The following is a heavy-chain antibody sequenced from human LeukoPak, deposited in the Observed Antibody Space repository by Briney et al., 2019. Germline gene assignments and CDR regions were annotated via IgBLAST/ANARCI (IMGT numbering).Heavy chain of an antibody. D-gene: IGHD3-16*02. V-gene: IGHV1-2*02. CDR1: GYTFTGYY. Sequence: ASVKVSCKASGYTFTGYYMHWVRQAPGQGLEWMGWINPNSGGTNYAQKFQGRVTTTRDTSISTAYMELSRLRSDDTAVYYCARDALMITFGGVIDNNWFDPWGQGTLVTVSS. CDR2: INPNSGGT. J-gene: IGHJ5*02. CDR3: ARDALMITFGGVIDNNWFDP.